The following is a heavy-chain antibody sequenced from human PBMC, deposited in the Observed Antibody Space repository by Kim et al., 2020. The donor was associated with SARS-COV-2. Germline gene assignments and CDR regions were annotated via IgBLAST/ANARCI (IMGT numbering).Heavy chain of an antibody. D-gene: IGHD6-6*01. CDR1: GGSISTYY. CDR2: IYYSGST. V-gene: IGHV4-59*08. J-gene: IGHJ6*02. CDR3: ARHKRPYYYYYGMDV. Sequence: SETLSLTCTVSGGSISTYYWSWIRQPPGKGLEWIGYIYYSGSTTYNPSLRSRVTISVDTSKNQFSLKLSSVTAADTAVYYCARHKRPYYYYYGMDVRGQGTTVTVSS.